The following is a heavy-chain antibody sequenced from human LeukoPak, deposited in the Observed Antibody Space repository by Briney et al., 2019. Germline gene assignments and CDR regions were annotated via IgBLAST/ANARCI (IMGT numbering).Heavy chain of an antibody. Sequence: GASVKVSCKASGYTFTTYGITWVRQAPGQGLEWMGWISAYNGNTNYAQKLQGRVTMTTDTSTSTAYMELRSLRPDDTAVYYCARDPQQLVGATGGGFQYWGQGTLVTVSS. D-gene: IGHD1-26*01. J-gene: IGHJ4*02. CDR2: ISAYNGNT. V-gene: IGHV1-18*01. CDR3: ARDPQQLVGATGGGFQY. CDR1: GYTFTTYG.